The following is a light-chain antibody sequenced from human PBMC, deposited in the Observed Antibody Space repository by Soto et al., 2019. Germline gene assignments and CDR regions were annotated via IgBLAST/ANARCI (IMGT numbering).Light chain of an antibody. CDR2: EGI. CDR1: SSNIGSNT. Sequence: QSVLTQPPSASGTPGQRVTISCSGSSSNIGSNTVNWYQQLPGTAPKLLIVYEGIKRPSGVSDRFSGSTSGSTASLTISGLQAEDEAEYYCCSYVGATTYVFGSGTKVTVL. CDR3: CSYVGATTYV. J-gene: IGLJ1*01. V-gene: IGLV1-44*01.